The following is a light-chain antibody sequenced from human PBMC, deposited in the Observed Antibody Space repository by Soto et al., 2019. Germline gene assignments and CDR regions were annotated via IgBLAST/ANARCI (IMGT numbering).Light chain of an antibody. Sequence: VMTQSPDSLAVSLGERAPINCTSSQSLVYNSNNKNYLAWYPQKPGQPPKLLIYWASTLAAGVPDRFSGSVYGTDFTLTISSLQAEDVALDFCPQYLSSPWQFCQGTKVDI. CDR2: WAS. CDR3: PQYLSSPWQ. CDR1: QSLVYNSNNKNY. V-gene: IGKV4-1*01. J-gene: IGKJ1*01.